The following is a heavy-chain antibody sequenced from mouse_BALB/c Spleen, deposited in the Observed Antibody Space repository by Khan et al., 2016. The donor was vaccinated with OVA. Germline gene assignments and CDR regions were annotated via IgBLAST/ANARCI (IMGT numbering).Heavy chain of an antibody. J-gene: IGHJ2*01. Sequence: QVQLKQSGGELVRPGTSVKMSCKAAGYTFTNYWIGWVKQRPGHGLEWIGDIYPGGGYTNYNEKFKGKATLTADTSSSTAYMQLSSLTSEDSAIYYRARRGAAQATCDYFDYWGQGTTLTVSS. CDR3: ARRGAAQATCDYFDY. V-gene: IGHV1-63*02. CDR1: GYTFTNYW. D-gene: IGHD3-2*02. CDR2: IYPGGGYT.